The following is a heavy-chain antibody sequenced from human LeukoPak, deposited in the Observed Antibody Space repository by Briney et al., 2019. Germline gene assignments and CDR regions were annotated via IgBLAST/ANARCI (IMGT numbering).Heavy chain of an antibody. Sequence: ASVKVSCKASGYTFTSYGISWVRQAPGQGLEWMGWISAYNGNTNYAQKLQGRVTMTTDTSTSTAYMELRSLRSDDTAVYYCARDLNPETLGYCSGGSCYSFDYWGQGTLVTVSS. CDR2: ISAYNGNT. V-gene: IGHV1-18*01. J-gene: IGHJ4*02. CDR3: ARDLNPETLGYCSGGSCYSFDY. D-gene: IGHD2-15*01. CDR1: GYTFTSYG.